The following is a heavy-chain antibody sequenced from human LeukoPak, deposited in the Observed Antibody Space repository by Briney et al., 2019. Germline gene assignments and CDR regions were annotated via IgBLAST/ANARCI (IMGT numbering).Heavy chain of an antibody. CDR3: AKGLEGYYYDSSGYYFNY. D-gene: IGHD3-22*01. J-gene: IGHJ4*02. CDR1: GFTFSSYG. Sequence: GGSLRLSCAASGFTFSSYGMSWVRQAPGKGLEWVSAISGSGGSSYYADSVKGRFTISRDNSKNTLYLQMNSLRAEDTAVYYCAKGLEGYYYDSSGYYFNYWGQGTLVTVSS. V-gene: IGHV3-23*01. CDR2: ISGSGGSS.